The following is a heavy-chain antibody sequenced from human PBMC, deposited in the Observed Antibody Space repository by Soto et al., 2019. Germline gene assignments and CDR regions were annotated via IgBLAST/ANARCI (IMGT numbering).Heavy chain of an antibody. CDR1: GGSISSGGYY. V-gene: IGHV4-31*03. CDR3: ARSPHIQLWSYPSDY. J-gene: IGHJ4*02. D-gene: IGHD5-18*01. CDR2: IYFSGST. Sequence: QVQLQESGPGLVKPSQTLSLTCTVSGGSISSGGYYWSWIRQHPGKGLEGTGYIYFSGSTYYNPSLATRVTTAVDTSKNQFSLKLSSVTAADTAVYYCARSPHIQLWSYPSDYWGQGTLVTVSS.